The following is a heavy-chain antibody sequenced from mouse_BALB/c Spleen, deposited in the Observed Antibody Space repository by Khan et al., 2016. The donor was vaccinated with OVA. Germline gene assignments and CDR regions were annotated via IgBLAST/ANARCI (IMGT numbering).Heavy chain of an antibody. J-gene: IGHJ4*01. CDR1: GYTFTSYW. Sequence: DLVKPGTSVKLSCKASGYTFTSYWINWIKQRPGQGLEWIGRIGPGSSNTYYTEMFKGKAALTVDTSSTTAYIQFSSLSSEDSAVYFCARENYYGRTYYAMDYWGQGTSVTVSS. CDR3: ARENYYGRTYYAMDY. V-gene: IGHV1S41*01. CDR2: IGPGSSNT. D-gene: IGHD1-1*01.